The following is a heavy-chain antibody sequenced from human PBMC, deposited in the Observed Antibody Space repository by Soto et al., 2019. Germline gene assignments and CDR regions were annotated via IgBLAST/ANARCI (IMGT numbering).Heavy chain of an antibody. Sequence: EVQLLESGGGLAQPGGSLRLSCAASGFTFSNYAMSWVRQAPGKGLERVSRISGSGGGTYYADSVKGRFTISRDNSKNTVYLDMNSLRAEDTAVYYCVKESSGGGGDHFDYWGQGALVTVSS. CDR3: VKESSGGGGDHFDY. D-gene: IGHD3-16*01. V-gene: IGHV3-23*01. CDR2: ISGSGGGT. J-gene: IGHJ4*02. CDR1: GFTFSNYA.